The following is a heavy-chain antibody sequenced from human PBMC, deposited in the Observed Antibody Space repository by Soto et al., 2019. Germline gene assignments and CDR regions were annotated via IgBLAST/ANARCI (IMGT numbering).Heavy chain of an antibody. Sequence: QVQLVQSGDEVKKSGASLKVSCKASGYTFTGYYIHWVRQAPGQGLEWMGWINPKSGDTNYAQKFQGRVSMTRDTSITTAYMEVGRLKSDDTAVYYCARGSPRMGALPTYWGQGTLVTVSS. V-gene: IGHV1-2*02. J-gene: IGHJ4*02. CDR2: INPKSGDT. CDR3: ARGSPRMGALPTY. CDR1: GYTFTGYY. D-gene: IGHD1-26*01.